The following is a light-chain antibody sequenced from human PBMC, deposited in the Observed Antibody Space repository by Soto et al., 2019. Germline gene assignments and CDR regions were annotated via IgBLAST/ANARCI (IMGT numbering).Light chain of an antibody. CDR3: QHRWNWIT. CDR1: QSVSSY. CDR2: DAS. J-gene: IGKJ5*01. V-gene: IGKV3-11*01. Sequence: EIVLTQSQATLTLSAGERATPSCGASQSVSSYLAWYQQKPGQSPRLLIDDASNRATGIPARFSGSGSGTDFTLTIISLQPDEVAVYHCQHRWNWITFGQGTRLEIK.